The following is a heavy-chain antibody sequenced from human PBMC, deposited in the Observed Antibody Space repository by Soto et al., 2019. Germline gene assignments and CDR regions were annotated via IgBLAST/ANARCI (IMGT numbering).Heavy chain of an antibody. CDR2: IDPSDSQT. Sequence: GESLKISCKGSGYSFAGYWITWVRQKPGKGLEWMGRIDPSDSQTYYSPSFRGHVTISATKSITTVFLQWSSLRASDTAMYYCARQVYDSDTGPNFQYYFDSWGQGTPVTVSS. CDR3: ARQVYDSDTGPNFQYYFDS. D-gene: IGHD3-22*01. CDR1: GYSFAGYW. J-gene: IGHJ4*02. V-gene: IGHV5-10-1*01.